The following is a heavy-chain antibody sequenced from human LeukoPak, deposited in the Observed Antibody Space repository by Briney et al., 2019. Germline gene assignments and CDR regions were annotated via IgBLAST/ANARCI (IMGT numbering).Heavy chain of an antibody. J-gene: IGHJ5*02. CDR3: ARAPTGTGGWNWFDP. D-gene: IGHD1-1*01. Sequence: SETLSLTCTVSGGSISSYYWSWIRQPAGKGLELIGRIYPSGSTNYNPSLKSRVTVSVDTSKNQFSLKLSSVTAADTAVYYCARAPTGTGGWNWFDPWGQGTLVTVSS. V-gene: IGHV4-4*07. CDR2: IYPSGST. CDR1: GGSISSYY.